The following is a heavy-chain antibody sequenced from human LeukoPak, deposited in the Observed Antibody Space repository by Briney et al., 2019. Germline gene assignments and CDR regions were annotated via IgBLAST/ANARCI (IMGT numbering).Heavy chain of an antibody. CDR1: GYNFATYD. CDR2: MNPSSGDT. J-gene: IGHJ4*02. V-gene: IGHV1-8*01. Sequence: ASVEVSCKASGYNFATYDINWVRQATGQEPEWMGWMNPSSGDTGSVQKFQGRVTMTWNTSIDTAYMELASLRSEDTAVYYCARASLVDYPTLDYWGQGTLVTVSS. CDR3: ARASLVDYPTLDY. D-gene: IGHD4-11*01.